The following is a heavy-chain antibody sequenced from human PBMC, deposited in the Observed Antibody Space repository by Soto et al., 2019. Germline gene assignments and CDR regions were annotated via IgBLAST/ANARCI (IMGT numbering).Heavy chain of an antibody. V-gene: IGHV4-34*01. CDR2: IDHSGYT. J-gene: IGHJ5*02. D-gene: IGHD3-3*01. CDR1: GGSFSGYY. CDR3: ARVRDWFDP. Sequence: SETLSLTCAVYGGSFSGYYWNWIRQPPGKGLEWIGEIDHSGYTNYNPSLKSRVTISVDTSKNQFSLRLTSVTAADTAVYYCARVRDWFDPWGQGTLVTVPQ.